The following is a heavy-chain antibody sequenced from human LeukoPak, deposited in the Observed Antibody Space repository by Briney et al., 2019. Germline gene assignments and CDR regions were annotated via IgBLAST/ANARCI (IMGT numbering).Heavy chain of an antibody. CDR3: ARDALVVVPAASGGEYYYYGMDV. V-gene: IGHV3-74*01. CDR2: INSDGSST. Sequence: GGSLRLSCAASGFTFSSYWMHWVRQAPGKGLVWASRINSDGSSTSYADSVKGRFTISRDNAKNTLYLQMNSLRAEDTAVYYCARDALVVVPAASGGEYYYYGMDVWGKGTTVTVSS. CDR1: GFTFSSYW. D-gene: IGHD2-2*01. J-gene: IGHJ6*04.